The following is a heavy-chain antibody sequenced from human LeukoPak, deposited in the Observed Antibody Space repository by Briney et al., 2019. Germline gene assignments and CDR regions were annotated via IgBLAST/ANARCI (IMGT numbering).Heavy chain of an antibody. D-gene: IGHD2/OR15-2a*01. Sequence: GGSLRLSCAASGFTFDDYTVHWVRQAPGKGLEWVSLISWDGGSTYYADSVKGRFTISRDNSKNSLYLQMNSLRTEDTALYYCAKILSGGRRGTTDYWGQGTLVTVSS. J-gene: IGHJ4*02. V-gene: IGHV3-43*01. CDR2: ISWDGGST. CDR3: AKILSGGRRGTTDY. CDR1: GFTFDDYT.